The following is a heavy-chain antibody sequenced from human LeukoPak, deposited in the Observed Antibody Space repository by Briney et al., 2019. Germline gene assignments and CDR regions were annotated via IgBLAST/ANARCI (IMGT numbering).Heavy chain of an antibody. D-gene: IGHD3/OR15-3a*01. CDR3: ARVWTGYYPSWFDP. Sequence: SETLSLTCAVYGGSFSGYYWSWIRQPPGKGLEWIGEINHSGSTNYNPSLKSRVTISVDTSKNQFSLKLSSVTAADTAVYYCARVWTGYYPSWFDPWGQRTLVTLSS. J-gene: IGHJ5*02. V-gene: IGHV4-34*01. CDR1: GGSFSGYY. CDR2: INHSGST.